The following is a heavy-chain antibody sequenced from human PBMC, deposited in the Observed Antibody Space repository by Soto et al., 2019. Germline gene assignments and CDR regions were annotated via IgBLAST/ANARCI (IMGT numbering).Heavy chain of an antibody. CDR1: GFTFSSYA. D-gene: IGHD4-17*01. CDR2: ISGSGGST. CDR3: ASGLTTVVKGGYYYYYGMDV. J-gene: IGHJ6*02. Sequence: HPGGSLRLSCAASGFTFSSYAMSWVRQAPGKGLEWVSAISGSGGSTYYADSVKGRFTISRDNSKNTLYLQMYSLRAEDTAVYYCASGLTTVVKGGYYYYYGMDVWGQGTTVTVSS. V-gene: IGHV3-23*01.